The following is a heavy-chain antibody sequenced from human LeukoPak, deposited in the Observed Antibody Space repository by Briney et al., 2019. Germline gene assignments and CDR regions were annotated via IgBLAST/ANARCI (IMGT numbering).Heavy chain of an antibody. CDR3: AKVVDIVVVPAAMSPLKDY. D-gene: IGHD2-2*03. Sequence: PGRSLRLSCAASGFPFSNYATSWVRQAPGKGLECVSIISGDGGTTYYADSVKGRFTISRDNSKNTMYLRMNSLRAEDTAVYYCAKVVDIVVVPAAMSPLKDYWGQGTLVTVSS. V-gene: IGHV3-23*01. CDR2: ISGDGGTT. CDR1: GFPFSNYA. J-gene: IGHJ4*02.